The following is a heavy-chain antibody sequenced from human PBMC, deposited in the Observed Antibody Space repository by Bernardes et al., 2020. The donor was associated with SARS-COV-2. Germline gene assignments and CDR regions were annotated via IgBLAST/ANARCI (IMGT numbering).Heavy chain of an antibody. CDR2: IDSGGYTT. CDR1: EFTFTSHS. Sequence: GGSLRLSCAASEFTFTSHSMSWVRQAPGEGLEWVSGIDSGGYTTYYADSVRGQFTISRDNSKNILYMQMNSLRAEDTGTYYCAKGGTIFGVVRQFDYWGRGTLVTVSS. V-gene: IGHV3-23*03. J-gene: IGHJ4*02. CDR3: AKGGTIFGVVRQFDY. D-gene: IGHD3-3*01.